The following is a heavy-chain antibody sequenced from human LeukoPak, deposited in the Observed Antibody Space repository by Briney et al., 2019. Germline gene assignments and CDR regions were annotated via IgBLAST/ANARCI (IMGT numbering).Heavy chain of an antibody. Sequence: SETLSLTCAVYGGSFSGYYWSWIRQPPGKGLEWIGEINHSGSTNYNPSLKSRVTISVDTSKNQFSLKLSSVTAADTAVYYCARRDYVWGSYRWYFDYWGQGTLVTVSS. CDR2: INHSGST. J-gene: IGHJ4*02. V-gene: IGHV4-34*01. D-gene: IGHD3-16*02. CDR3: ARRDYVWGSYRWYFDY. CDR1: GGSFSGYY.